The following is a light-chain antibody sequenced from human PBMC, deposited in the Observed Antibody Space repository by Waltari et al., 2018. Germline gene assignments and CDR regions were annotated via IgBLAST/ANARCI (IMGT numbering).Light chain of an antibody. CDR3: QQSYNTPRT. Sequence: DIQMTQSPSSLSASVGDRVSITCRASQSIITHLNWYQQKPGKAPKHLIYAASNLQSGVPSRFSGRGSETDFTLTISSLQPEDFAVYYCQQSYNTPRTFGPGTKLDIK. CDR2: AAS. V-gene: IGKV1-39*01. CDR1: QSIITH. J-gene: IGKJ3*01.